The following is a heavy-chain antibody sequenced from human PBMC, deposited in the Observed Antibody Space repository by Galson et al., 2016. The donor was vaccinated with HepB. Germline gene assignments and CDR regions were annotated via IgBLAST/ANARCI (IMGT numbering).Heavy chain of an antibody. V-gene: IGHV3-33*01. CDR3: ATSPYCGGGSCYPGGY. D-gene: IGHD2-15*01. CDR2: IWFDGSNE. J-gene: IGHJ4*02. Sequence: SLRLSCAASGFTFSSHEMHWVRQAPGKGLEWVAFIWFDGSNEKYADSVKGRFTISRDNSKNTLYLQMNSLRADDTAVYYCATSPYCGGGSCYPGGYWGQGTLVTVSS. CDR1: GFTFSSHE.